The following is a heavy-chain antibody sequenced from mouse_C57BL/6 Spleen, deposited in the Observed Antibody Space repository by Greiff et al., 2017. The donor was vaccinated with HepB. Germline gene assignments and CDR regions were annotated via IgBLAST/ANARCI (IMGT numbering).Heavy chain of an antibody. V-gene: IGHV1-81*01. D-gene: IGHD6-1*01. CDR1: GYTFTSYG. Sequence: VQRVESGAELARPGASVKLSCKASGYTFTSYGISWVKQRTGQGLEWIGEIYPRSGNTYYNEKFKGKATLTADKSSSTAYMELRSLTSEDSAVYFCARGAPFAYWGQVTLVTVSA. J-gene: IGHJ3*01. CDR2: IYPRSGNT. CDR3: ARGAPFAY.